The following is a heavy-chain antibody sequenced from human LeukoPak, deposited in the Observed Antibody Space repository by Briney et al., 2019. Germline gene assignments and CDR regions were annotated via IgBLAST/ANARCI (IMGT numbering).Heavy chain of an antibody. Sequence: PGGSLRLSCAASGFTFSSYWMSWVRQAPGKGLEWVANIKQEGSEKYYVDSVKGRFTISRDNAKISLYLQMNSLRAEDTAVYYCARDRPFYGSGSYYNPWGQGTLVTVSS. CDR2: IKQEGSEK. CDR3: ARDRPFYGSGSYYNP. J-gene: IGHJ5*02. V-gene: IGHV3-7*03. CDR1: GFTFSSYW. D-gene: IGHD3-10*01.